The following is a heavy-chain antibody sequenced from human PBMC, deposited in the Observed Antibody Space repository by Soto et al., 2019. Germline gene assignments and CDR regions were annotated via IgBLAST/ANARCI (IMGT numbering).Heavy chain of an antibody. V-gene: IGHV3-33*01. CDR3: ARVSDYYDSSGYYLYYYYGMDV. J-gene: IGHJ6*02. Sequence: GGSLRLSCAASGFTFSSYGMHWVRQAPGKGLEWVAVIWYDGSNKYYADSVKGRFTISRDYSKNTLYLQMNSLRAEDTAVYYCARVSDYYDSSGYYLYYYYGMDVWGQGTTVTVSS. CDR2: IWYDGSNK. CDR1: GFTFSSYG. D-gene: IGHD3-22*01.